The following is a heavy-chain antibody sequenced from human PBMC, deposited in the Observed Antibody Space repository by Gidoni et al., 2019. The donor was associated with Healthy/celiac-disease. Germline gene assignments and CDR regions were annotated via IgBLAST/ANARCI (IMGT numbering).Heavy chain of an antibody. CDR1: GFTFSSYA. CDR3: AKNLWFGELVYYFDY. CDR2: IRGSGGST. Sequence: EVQLLESGGGLVQPGGSLRLSCAASGFTFSSYAMSWVRQAPGKGLGWVSAIRGSGGSTYYADSVKGRFTISRDNSKNTLYLQMNSLRAEDTAVYYCAKNLWFGELVYYFDYWGQGTLVTVSS. J-gene: IGHJ4*02. V-gene: IGHV3-23*01. D-gene: IGHD3-10*01.